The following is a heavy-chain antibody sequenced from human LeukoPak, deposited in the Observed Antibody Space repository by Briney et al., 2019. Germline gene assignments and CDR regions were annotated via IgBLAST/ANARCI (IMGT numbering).Heavy chain of an antibody. CDR3: ARAGYTRGRAAAFDF. J-gene: IGHJ4*02. CDR1: GFTLSDYH. V-gene: IGHV3-30*04. Sequence: GGSLRLSCAASGFTLSDYHMHWVRQAPGRGLEWVALIPHDGGGKQYAALVQDRFTISRDNSENTVYLQMNSLRHDDAAVYFCARAGYTRGRAAAFDFWGRGTLVTVSS. D-gene: IGHD5-12*01. CDR2: IPHDGGGK.